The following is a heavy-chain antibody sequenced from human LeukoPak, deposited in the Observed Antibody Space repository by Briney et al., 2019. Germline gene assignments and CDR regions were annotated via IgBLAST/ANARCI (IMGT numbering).Heavy chain of an antibody. Sequence: SETLSLTCAVSGGSISSSNWWSWVRQPPGKGLEWIGEIYHSGSTNYNPSLKSRVTISVDKSKNQFSLKLSSVTAADTAVYYCAVVLWFGELLGGFDYWGQGTLVTVSS. D-gene: IGHD3-10*01. J-gene: IGHJ4*02. CDR1: GGSISSSNW. CDR3: AVVLWFGELLGGFDY. CDR2: IYHSGST. V-gene: IGHV4-4*02.